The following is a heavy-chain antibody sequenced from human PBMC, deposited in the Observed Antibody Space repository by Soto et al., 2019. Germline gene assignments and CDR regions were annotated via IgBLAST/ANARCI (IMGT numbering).Heavy chain of an antibody. CDR3: ARNGDSSDYRGWFDP. V-gene: IGHV3-66*01. J-gene: IGHJ5*02. CDR1: GFTVSSNY. CDR2: IYSGGTT. Sequence: EVQLVESGGGLVQPGGSLRLSCAASGFTVSSNYMSWVRQAPGKGLEWVSVIYSGGTTYYADSVKGRFTISRDNSKNTLYLQMNSLSVEDTAVYYCARNGDSSDYRGWFDPWGQGTLVTVSS. D-gene: IGHD3-22*01.